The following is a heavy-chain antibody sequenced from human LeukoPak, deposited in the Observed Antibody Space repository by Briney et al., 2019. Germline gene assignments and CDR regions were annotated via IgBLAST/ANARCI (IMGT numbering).Heavy chain of an antibody. CDR1: GYTFTGYY. Sequence: ASVKVSCKASGYTFTGYYMHWVRQAPGQGLEWMGWIIPILGIANYAQKFQGRVTITADKSTSTAYMELSSLRSEDTAVYYCARELQSVAGTATPYYFDYWGRGTLVTVSS. J-gene: IGHJ4*02. D-gene: IGHD6-19*01. CDR2: IIPILGIA. CDR3: ARELQSVAGTATPYYFDY. V-gene: IGHV1-69*10.